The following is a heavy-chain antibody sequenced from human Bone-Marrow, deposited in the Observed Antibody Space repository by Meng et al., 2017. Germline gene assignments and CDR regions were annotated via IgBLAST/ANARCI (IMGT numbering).Heavy chain of an antibody. Sequence: VQVVEAGGGLSQPGGSLRLSGAAAGFTVRSTYMSWVRQAPGKGLEWVSVIYSCGSTYYADSVKGRFTISRDNSKNTLYLQMNSLRAEDTAVYYCAKEFHASGTSPWGQGTLVTVSS. CDR3: AKEFHASGTSP. CDR1: GFTVRSTY. V-gene: IGHV3-66*03. D-gene: IGHD3-10*01. CDR2: IYSCGST. J-gene: IGHJ5*02.